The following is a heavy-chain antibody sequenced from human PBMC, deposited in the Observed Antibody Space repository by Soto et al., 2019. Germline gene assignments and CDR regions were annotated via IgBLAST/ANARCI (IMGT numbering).Heavy chain of an antibody. CDR3: AQDQQKYNPSFYHYYAMDL. Sequence: QVQLVQSGAEVKQPGASXKVSCKASGYTFNDYYXXXXXQAPGQXXXXXXXXNPNGGGTTYAQKFRDWVTVTRDTSTGTAYRERTGLKSDDTAIYYCAQDQQKYNPSFYHYYAMDLWGQGTTVTVAS. CDR2: XNPNGGGT. D-gene: IGHD1-20*01. CDR1: GYTFNDYY. V-gene: IGHV1-2*04. J-gene: IGHJ6*02.